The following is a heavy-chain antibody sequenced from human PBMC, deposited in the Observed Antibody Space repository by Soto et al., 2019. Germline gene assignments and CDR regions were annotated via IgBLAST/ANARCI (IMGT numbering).Heavy chain of an antibody. CDR3: AKDHDEDFGYDLDYMNY. CDR1: GFNFDDYA. V-gene: IGHV3-9*01. D-gene: IGHD5-12*01. Sequence: EVQLVESGGGLVQPGRSLRLSCAASGFNFDDYAMHWVRQAPGKNMEWVSGISWEGGSVGYADSVKGRFTVSRDNAKNSLYLEMNNLRSEDTALYYCAKDHDEDFGYDLDYMNYWGQVTLVTVSS. CDR2: ISWEGGSV. J-gene: IGHJ4*02.